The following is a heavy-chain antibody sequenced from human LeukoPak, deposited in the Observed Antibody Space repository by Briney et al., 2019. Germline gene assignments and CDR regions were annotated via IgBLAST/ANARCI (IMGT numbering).Heavy chain of an antibody. Sequence: GGSLRLSCAASGFTFSTYAMNWVRQAPGEGLKWVSCITGDSAYIYYADSVKGRFTISRDNAKNTLYLQMNSLRAEDTAVYYCATFTERENYHYTANLWGQGTLVIVS. V-gene: IGHV3-21*01. CDR1: GFTFSTYA. D-gene: IGHD3-16*02. J-gene: IGHJ4*02. CDR3: ATFTERENYHYTANL. CDR2: ITGDSAYI.